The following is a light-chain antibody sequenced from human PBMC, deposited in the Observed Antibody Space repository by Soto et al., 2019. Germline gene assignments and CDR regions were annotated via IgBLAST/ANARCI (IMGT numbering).Light chain of an antibody. J-gene: IGLJ1*01. Sequence: QSVLTQPASVSGSPGQSITISCTGTSSDVGGYNYVSWYQQYPGKAPKLIISDVSNRPSGVSNRCSGSKSGNTASLTISGLQAEDEADYYCNSYRSSSTRYVFGTGTKLTVL. CDR2: DVS. V-gene: IGLV2-14*01. CDR3: NSYRSSSTRYV. CDR1: SSDVGGYNY.